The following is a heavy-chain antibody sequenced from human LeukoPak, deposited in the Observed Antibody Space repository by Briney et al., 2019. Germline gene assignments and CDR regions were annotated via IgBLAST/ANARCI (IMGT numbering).Heavy chain of an antibody. CDR3: ASLSRTAAFDY. J-gene: IGHJ4*02. CDR2: INHSGST. D-gene: IGHD2-8*02. CDR1: GGSFSGYY. Sequence: SETLSLTCAVYGGSFSGYYWSWIRQPPGKGLEWIGEINHSGSTNYNPSLKSRVTISVDKSKNQFSLKLSSVTAADTAVYYCASLSRTAAFDYWGQGTLVTVSS. V-gene: IGHV4-34*01.